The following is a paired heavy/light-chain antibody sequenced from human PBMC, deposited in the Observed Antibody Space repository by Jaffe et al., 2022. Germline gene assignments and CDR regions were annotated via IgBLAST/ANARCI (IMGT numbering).Light chain of an antibody. V-gene: IGLV1-51*01. CDR3: GAWDSSLSAWV. Sequence: QSVLTQPPSVSAAPGQKVTISCSGRSSNIGNNYVSWYQQLPGTAPKVLIYENNKRPSGNPDRFSGSKSGTSASLGIIGLQTGDEADYYCGAWDSSLSAWVFGGGTKLTVL. CDR1: SSNIGNNY. J-gene: IGLJ3*02. CDR2: ENN.
Heavy chain of an antibody. J-gene: IGHJ4*02. CDR2: IFHAGNT. V-gene: IGHV4-38-2*01. CDR3: ARHRSATWYGESPRHTFEY. D-gene: IGHD3-10*01. CDR1: GYSISSGYY. Sequence: QVQLQESGPGLVKPSETLSLTCDVSGYSISSGYYWGWIRQPPGKGLEWIASIFHAGNTNYNPSLKSRVTISVDTSKNQIFLKLSSVTAADTAVYYCARHRSATWYGESPRHTFEYWGQGTLVTVSS.